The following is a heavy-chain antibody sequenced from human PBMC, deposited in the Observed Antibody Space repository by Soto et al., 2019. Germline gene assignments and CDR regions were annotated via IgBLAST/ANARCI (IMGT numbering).Heavy chain of an antibody. CDR2: ISYDGSNT. Sequence: GGSLRLSCAASGFTFSSYGMHWVRQAPGKGLEWVAIISYDGSNTYYADSVKGRFTISRDNSKNTLYLQMNSLRAEDTAVYYCAKGLNYYGSGSYYALNFDYWGQGTLVTVSS. V-gene: IGHV3-30*18. D-gene: IGHD3-10*01. CDR1: GFTFSSYG. CDR3: AKGLNYYGSGSYYALNFDY. J-gene: IGHJ4*02.